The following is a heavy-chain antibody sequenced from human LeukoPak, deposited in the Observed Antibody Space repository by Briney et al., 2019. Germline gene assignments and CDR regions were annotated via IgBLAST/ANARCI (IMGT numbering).Heavy chain of an antibody. J-gene: IGHJ4*02. Sequence: GGSLRLSCAASGFTFSSNWMHWVRQAPGKGLVWVSHINSDGSWTSYADSVKGRFTISKDNAKNTVYLQMNSLRAEDTAVYYCVSFYETYWGRGTLVTVS. CDR2: INSDGSWT. CDR3: VSFYETY. V-gene: IGHV3-74*01. CDR1: GFTFSSNW. D-gene: IGHD2/OR15-2a*01.